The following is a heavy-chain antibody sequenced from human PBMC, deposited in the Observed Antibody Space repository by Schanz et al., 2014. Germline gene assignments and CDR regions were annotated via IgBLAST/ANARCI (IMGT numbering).Heavy chain of an antibody. J-gene: IGHJ3*01. CDR2: IECSGGTT. CDR1: GFNFKAYA. CDR3: TKRLLTVRALADVFDV. Sequence: EAQLLESGGGLVQPGGSLRLSCAASGFNFKAYAMSWVRQAPGKWLEWVSGIECSGGTTYYADSVKGRFTISRDNSKNILTKQMSTLEADESALDYGTKRLLTVRALADVFDVWGQGTMVTVSP. D-gene: IGHD2-21*01. V-gene: IGHV3-23*01.